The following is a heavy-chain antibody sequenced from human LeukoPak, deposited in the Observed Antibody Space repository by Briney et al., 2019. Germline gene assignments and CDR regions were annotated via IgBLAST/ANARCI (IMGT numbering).Heavy chain of an antibody. V-gene: IGHV1-2*06. CDR1: GYTFTGYY. D-gene: IGHD6-6*01. CDR3: ARMSIAARRFDY. J-gene: IGHJ4*02. CDR2: INPNSGGT. Sequence: ASVKVSCKASGYTFTGYYMHWVRQAPGQGLEWMGRINPNSGGTNYAQKFQGRVTMTRDTSISTAYMELSRLRSDDTAVCYCARMSIAARRFDYWGQGTLVTVSS.